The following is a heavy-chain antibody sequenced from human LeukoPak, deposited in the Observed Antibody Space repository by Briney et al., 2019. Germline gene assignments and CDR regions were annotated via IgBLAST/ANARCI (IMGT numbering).Heavy chain of an antibody. J-gene: IGHJ3*02. Sequence: GGSLRLSCEASGFTFSTYWMHWVRQAPGKGLEWVSVIYSGGSTYYADSVKGRFTISRDNSKNTLYLQMNSLRAEDTAVYYCARSMGARRAFDIWGQGTMVTVSS. CDR1: GFTFSTYW. CDR3: ARSMGARRAFDI. V-gene: IGHV3-53*01. D-gene: IGHD1-26*01. CDR2: IYSGGST.